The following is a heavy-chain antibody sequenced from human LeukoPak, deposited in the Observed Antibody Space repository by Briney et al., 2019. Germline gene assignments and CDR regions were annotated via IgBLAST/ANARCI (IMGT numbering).Heavy chain of an antibody. D-gene: IGHD4-23*01. V-gene: IGHV4-34*01. CDR2: INHSGST. J-gene: IGHJ6*03. CDR1: GGSFSGYY. CDR3: ARGGGYYYYMDV. Sequence: SETLSLTCAVYGGSFSGYYWSWVRQPPGKGLEWIGEINHSGSTNYNPSLKSRVTISVDTSKNQFSLKLSSVTAADTAVYYCARGGGYYYYMDVWGKGTTVTVSS.